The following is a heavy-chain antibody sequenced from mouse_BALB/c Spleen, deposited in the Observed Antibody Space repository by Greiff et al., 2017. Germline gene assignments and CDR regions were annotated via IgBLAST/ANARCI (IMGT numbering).Heavy chain of an antibody. J-gene: IGHJ4*01. Sequence: EVMLVESGGGLVKPGGSLKLSCAASGFTFSSYAMSWVRQTPEKRLEWVASISSGGSTYYPDSVKGRFTISRDNARNILYLQMSSLRSEDTAMYYCARGEGGYYGLRQAMDYWGQGTSVTVSS. CDR3: ARGEGGYYGLRQAMDY. CDR1: GFTFSSYA. CDR2: ISSGGST. V-gene: IGHV5-6-5*01. D-gene: IGHD2-1*01.